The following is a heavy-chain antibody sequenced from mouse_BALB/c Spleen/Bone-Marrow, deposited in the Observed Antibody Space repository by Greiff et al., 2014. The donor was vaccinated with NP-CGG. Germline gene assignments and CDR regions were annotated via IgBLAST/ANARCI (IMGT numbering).Heavy chain of an antibody. D-gene: IGHD3-1*01. V-gene: IGHV1-9*01. CDR2: ILPGSGST. Sequence: QVQLKQSGAELMKPGASVKISCKATGYTFSSYWIEWVKQRPGHGLEWIGEILPGSGSTNYNEKFKGKATLTADTSSNTAYMQLSSLTSEDSAVYYCARELGLRLAYWGQGTLVTVSA. J-gene: IGHJ3*01. CDR3: ARELGLRLAY. CDR1: GYTFSSYW.